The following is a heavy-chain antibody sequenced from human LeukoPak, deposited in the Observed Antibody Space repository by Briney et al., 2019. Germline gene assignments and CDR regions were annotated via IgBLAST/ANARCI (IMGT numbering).Heavy chain of an antibody. CDR1: GFTFSHYD. V-gene: IGHV3-23*01. D-gene: IGHD3-22*01. CDR2: ISGSGGST. J-gene: IGHJ4*02. CDR3: ARIVTYYYDSSGSPDY. Sequence: GGSLRLSCAASGFTFSHYDISWVRQAPGKGLEWVSGISGSGGSTYYADSVKGRFTISRDNSKNTLYLQMNSLRAEDTAVYYCARIVTYYYDSSGSPDYWGQGTLVTVSS.